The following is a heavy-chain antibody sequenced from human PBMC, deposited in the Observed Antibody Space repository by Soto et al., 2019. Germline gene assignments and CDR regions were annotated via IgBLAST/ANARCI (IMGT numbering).Heavy chain of an antibody. V-gene: IGHV4-31*03. CDR1: GGPFPNGGYY. J-gene: IGHJ4*02. CDR3: ARGDSQVSSVFDY. D-gene: IGHD3-16*01. CDR2: VYYNGDT. Sequence: QVQLQESGPGLVKPSQTLSLTCTVSGGPFPNGGYYWSWIRQEPGKALEWIGYVYYNGDTSYNPSLRSRVTISADTSKTQFSLKVRSVTSADTAVYYCARGDSQVSSVFDYWGQGMLVTVSS.